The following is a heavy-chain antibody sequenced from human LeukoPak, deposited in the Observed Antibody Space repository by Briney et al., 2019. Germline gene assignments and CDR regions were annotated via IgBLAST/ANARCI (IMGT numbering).Heavy chain of an antibody. CDR1: GYTFTGYY. D-gene: IGHD3-9*01. J-gene: IGHJ6*02. CDR3: ARVEEYYAILTGIYYYGMDV. Sequence: ASVKVSCKASGYTFTGYYMHWVRQAPGQGLEWMGWINPNSGGTNYAQKFQGRVTMTRDTSISTAYMELSRLRSDDTAVYYCARVEEYYAILTGIYYYGMDVWGQGTTVTVSS. V-gene: IGHV1-2*02. CDR2: INPNSGGT.